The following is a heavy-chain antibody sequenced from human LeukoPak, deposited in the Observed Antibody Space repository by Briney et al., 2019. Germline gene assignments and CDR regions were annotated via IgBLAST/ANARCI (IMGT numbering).Heavy chain of an antibody. D-gene: IGHD6-19*01. J-gene: IGHJ4*02. CDR2: ITPIFGTA. V-gene: IGHV1-69*13. CDR3: ARDVPVEGDSSGWYFDY. Sequence: SVKVSCKASGGTFSSYAISWVRQAPGQGLEWMGGITPIFGTANYAQKFQGRVTITADESTSTAYMELSSLRSEDTAVYYCARDVPVEGDSSGWYFDYWGQGTLVTVSS. CDR1: GGTFSSYA.